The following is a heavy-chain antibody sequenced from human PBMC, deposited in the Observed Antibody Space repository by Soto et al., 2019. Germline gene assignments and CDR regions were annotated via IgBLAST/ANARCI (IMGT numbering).Heavy chain of an antibody. V-gene: IGHV3-23*01. D-gene: IGHD6-13*01. CDR1: GFTFSSCA. J-gene: IGHJ4*02. Sequence: EVQLLESGGGLVQPGGSLRLSCAASGFTFSSCAINWVRQAPGMGLEWVSGISGSGGSTYYADSVKGRFTISRDNSQNTLWLQMNSLRAEDTAVYYCAKDGRRWYEAVWRGNDGWGQVTLVTVSS. CDR2: ISGSGGST. CDR3: AKDGRRWYEAVWRGNDG.